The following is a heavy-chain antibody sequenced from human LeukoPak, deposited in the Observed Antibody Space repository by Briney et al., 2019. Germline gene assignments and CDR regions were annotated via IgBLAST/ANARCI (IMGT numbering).Heavy chain of an antibody. D-gene: IGHD3-10*01. V-gene: IGHV4-59*04. CDR1: GGSISVYY. Sequence: SETLSLTCTVSGGSISVYYWSWIRQPPGKGLEWIRTIYYDGSTYYNPSLKSRVTISVDTSKNQFSLKLSSVTAADTAVYFCAGVRGIISRNWFDPWGHGTLVTVSS. CDR2: IYYDGST. CDR3: AGVRGIISRNWFDP. J-gene: IGHJ5*02.